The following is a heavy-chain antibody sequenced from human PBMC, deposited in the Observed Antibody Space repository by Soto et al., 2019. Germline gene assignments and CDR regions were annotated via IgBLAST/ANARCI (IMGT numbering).Heavy chain of an antibody. CDR3: ARGSGEDIVVVPAALRYYYYYYMDV. V-gene: IGHV1-18*01. J-gene: IGHJ6*03. D-gene: IGHD2-2*02. CDR1: GYTFTSYG. Sequence: ASVKVSCNASGYTFTSYGISWVRQAPGQGLEWMGWISAYNGNTNYAQKLQGRVTMTTDTSTSTAYMELRSLRSDDTVVYYCARGSGEDIVVVPAALRYYYYYYMDVWGKETTVTVAS. CDR2: ISAYNGNT.